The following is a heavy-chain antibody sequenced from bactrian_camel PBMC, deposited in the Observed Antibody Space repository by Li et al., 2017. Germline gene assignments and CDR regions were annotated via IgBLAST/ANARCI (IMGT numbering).Heavy chain of an antibody. V-gene: IGHV3S6*01. CDR2: IDGSDD. CDR1: GFTLSDFW. Sequence: HVQLVESGGGLVQPGGSLRLSCAASGFTLSDFWMYWVRQAPGNGFEWVSRIDGSDDYYADSVKGRFTISIDNAKNTMYLQMNNLAPEDTAVYYCVRDVSGPGTVGQGTQVTVS. J-gene: IGHJ4*01. D-gene: IGHD1*01.